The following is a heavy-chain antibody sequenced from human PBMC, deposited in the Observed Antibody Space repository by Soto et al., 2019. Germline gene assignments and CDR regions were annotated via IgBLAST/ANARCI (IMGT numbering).Heavy chain of an antibody. Sequence: SEARSLTCTFSVGSIISFDYYGRCVRQPAGKGLDWIVYIYYSVSTYYNPSLKSRVTISVDTSKNQFSLKLSSVTAADTAVYYCARIYSSGWYEWDYWGQGTLVTVSS. CDR1: VGSIISFDYY. D-gene: IGHD6-19*01. V-gene: IGHV4-30-4*01. CDR2: IYYSVST. CDR3: ARIYSSGWYEWDY. J-gene: IGHJ4*02.